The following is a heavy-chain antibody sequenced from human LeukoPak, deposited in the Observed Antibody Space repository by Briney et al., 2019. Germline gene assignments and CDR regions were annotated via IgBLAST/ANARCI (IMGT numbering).Heavy chain of an antibody. CDR2: ISGSGGST. D-gene: IGHD5-18*01. CDR3: AKEPLIQLLGYYFDY. V-gene: IGHV3-23*01. J-gene: IGHJ4*02. Sequence: PGGSLRLSCAASGFTFSSYAMSWVRQAPGKGLEWVSAISGSGGSTYYADSVKGRFTISRDNSKNTLYLQMNSLRAEDTTVYYCAKEPLIQLLGYYFDYWGQGTLVTVSS. CDR1: GFTFSSYA.